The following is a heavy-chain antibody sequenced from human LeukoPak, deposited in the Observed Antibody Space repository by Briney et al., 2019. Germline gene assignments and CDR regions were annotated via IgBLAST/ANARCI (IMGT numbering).Heavy chain of an antibody. Sequence: ASVKVSCKASGYTFTGYYMHWVRQAPGQGLEWMGWINPNSGGTNYAQKFQGRVTMTRDTSISTAYMELSRLRSDDTAVYYCARTNYYGSGTYVGYYFDYWGQGTLVTVSS. CDR1: GYTFTGYY. CDR3: ARTNYYGSGTYVGYYFDY. D-gene: IGHD3-10*01. J-gene: IGHJ4*02. CDR2: INPNSGGT. V-gene: IGHV1-2*02.